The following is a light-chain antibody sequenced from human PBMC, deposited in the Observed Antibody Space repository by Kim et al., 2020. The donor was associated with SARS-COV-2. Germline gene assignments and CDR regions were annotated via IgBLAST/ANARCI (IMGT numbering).Light chain of an antibody. CDR1: SSDIGINY. CDR3: ATWAASLSGPV. J-gene: IGLJ2*01. Sequence: GQRITISCSGSSSDIGINYVYWYQQLPGAAPKLLIYRNDQRPSGVPDRFSGSKSGTSASLAISGLRSADEADYYCATWAASLSGPVFGGGTQLTVL. CDR2: RND. V-gene: IGLV1-47*01.